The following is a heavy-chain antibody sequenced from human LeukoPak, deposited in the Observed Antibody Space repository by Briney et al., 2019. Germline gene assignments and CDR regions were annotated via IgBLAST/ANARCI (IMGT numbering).Heavy chain of an antibody. Sequence: LETLSLTCTVSGGSISSYYWSWIRQPPGKGLEWIGYIHYSGSTNYNPSLKGRVTISADTSKKQFSLNLRSVTAADTAVYYCARYIGAPGFTHFDYWGQGNLVTVSS. D-gene: IGHD6-13*01. CDR2: IHYSGST. CDR3: ARYIGAPGFTHFDY. CDR1: GGSISSYY. J-gene: IGHJ4*02. V-gene: IGHV4-59*01.